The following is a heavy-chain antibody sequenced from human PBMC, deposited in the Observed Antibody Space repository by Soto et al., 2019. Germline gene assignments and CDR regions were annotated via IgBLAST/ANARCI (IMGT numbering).Heavy chain of an antibody. CDR2: IYHSGST. D-gene: IGHD3-10*01. CDR3: ARHYYGSGSRYNWFDP. V-gene: IGHV4-30-2*01. J-gene: IGHJ5*02. CDR1: GGSISSGGYS. Sequence: SETLSLTCAVSGGSISSGGYSWSWIRQPPGKGLEWIGYIYHSGSTYYNPSLKSRVTISVDRSKNQFSLNLSSVTAADTAVYYCARHYYGSGSRYNWFDPWGQGTLVTVSS.